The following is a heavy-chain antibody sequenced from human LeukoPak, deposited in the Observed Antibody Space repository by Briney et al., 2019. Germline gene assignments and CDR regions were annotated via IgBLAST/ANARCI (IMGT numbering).Heavy chain of an antibody. CDR3: ARLKYTSSYYTWLDP. V-gene: IGHV3-23*01. J-gene: IGHJ5*02. Sequence: GGSLRLSCAAPGFTFNRYVMNSVRQAPGKGLEWVSTISDSGDQTYSADSVKGRFTISRDNSNNTLYLQMNSLRAEDTGVYYCARLKYTSSYYTWLDPWGQGTLVTVSS. CDR1: GFTFNRYV. CDR2: ISDSGDQT. D-gene: IGHD6-13*01.